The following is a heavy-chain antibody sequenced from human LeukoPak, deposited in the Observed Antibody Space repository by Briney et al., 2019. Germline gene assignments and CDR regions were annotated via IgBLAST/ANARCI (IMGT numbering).Heavy chain of an antibody. CDR3: ARGFFGGY. Sequence: PSETLSLTSAVYGGSFSGYYWSWIRQPPGKGLEWIGEINHSGSTNYNPSLKSRVTISVDTSKNQFSLKLSSVTAADTAVYYCARGFFGGYWGQGTLVTVSS. CDR2: INHSGST. D-gene: IGHD2-15*01. V-gene: IGHV4-34*01. CDR1: GGSFSGYY. J-gene: IGHJ4*02.